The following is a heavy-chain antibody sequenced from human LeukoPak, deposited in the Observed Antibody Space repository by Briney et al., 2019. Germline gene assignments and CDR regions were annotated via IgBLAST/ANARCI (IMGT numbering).Heavy chain of an antibody. V-gene: IGHV4-59*01. CDR2: IYYTGLT. J-gene: IGHJ4*02. CDR1: GGSISGFY. CDR3: GRWNEGWDH. D-gene: IGHD1-1*01. Sequence: SKTLSLTCTVSGGSISGFYWDWIRQPPGKGLEWLGYIYYTGLTNYNPSLGSRITMSVDTSKNQLSLKLGSVTAADTAVYYCGRWNEGWDHLGQGTLVTVSS.